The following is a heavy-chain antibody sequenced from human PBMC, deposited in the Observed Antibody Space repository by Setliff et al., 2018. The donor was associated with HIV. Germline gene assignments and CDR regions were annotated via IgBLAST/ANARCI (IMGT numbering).Heavy chain of an antibody. D-gene: IGHD3-3*01. CDR2: INHDRPT. J-gene: IGHJ6*03. Sequence: PSETLSLTCAVYGGSFSGYYWSWIRQPPGKGLEWIGEINHDRPTNYNPSLKSRVTISVDTSKNQFSLTLNSVTAAYTAVYYCARGSRQLTIFGVVFKTNYCFMDVCGKGTAVTVSS. V-gene: IGHV4-34*01. CDR3: ARGSRQLTIFGVVFKTNYCFMDV. CDR1: GGSFSGYY.